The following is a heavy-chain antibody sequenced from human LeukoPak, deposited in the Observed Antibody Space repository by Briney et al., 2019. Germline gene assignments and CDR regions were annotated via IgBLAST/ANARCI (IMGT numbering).Heavy chain of an antibody. V-gene: IGHV4-59*01. J-gene: IGHJ4*02. CDR3: ARGGIRQTFDN. CDR2: IYYSGST. D-gene: IGHD3-3*02. CDR1: GGSISTYY. Sequence: SETLSLTCTVSGGSISTYYWNWIRQPPGKGLEWIGYIYYSGSTNYNPSLKSRATISVDTSENQFSLNLTSVTAADTAVYYCARGGIRQTFDNWGQGTLVTVSS.